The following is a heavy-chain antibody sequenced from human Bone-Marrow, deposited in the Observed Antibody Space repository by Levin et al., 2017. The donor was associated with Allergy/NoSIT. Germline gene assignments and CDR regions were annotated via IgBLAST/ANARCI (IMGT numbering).Heavy chain of an antibody. CDR3: VRDLAGRWGR. V-gene: IGHV3-74*01. CDR1: GFTFSDYW. CDR2: MDTDGSTV. J-gene: IGHJ4*02. Sequence: GGSLRLSCEASGFTFSDYWVHWVRQAPGKGLVWVSRMDTDGSTVNYADSVKGRFTISRDNAKNTLYLQMNSLRVEDTAVYYCVRDLAGRWGRWGQGTLVTVSS. D-gene: IGHD1-14*01.